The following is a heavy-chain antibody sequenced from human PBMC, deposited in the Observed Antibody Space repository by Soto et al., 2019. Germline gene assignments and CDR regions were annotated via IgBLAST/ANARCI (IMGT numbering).Heavy chain of an antibody. CDR3: ARDRGPNALDY. CDR2: ISDNGANT. V-gene: IGHV3-23*01. J-gene: IGHJ4*02. CDR1: GFTFSNYA. Sequence: GGSLRLSCIASGFTFSNYAMSWVRQAPGKGLEWVSTISDNGANTFIGDSMKDHFDISRDNSKNTVFLHLSTVRAEDSATYYCARDRGPNALDYWGQGALVTVSS. D-gene: IGHD7-27*01.